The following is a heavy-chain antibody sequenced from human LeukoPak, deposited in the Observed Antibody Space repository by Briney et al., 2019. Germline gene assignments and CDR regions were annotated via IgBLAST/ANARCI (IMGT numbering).Heavy chain of an antibody. CDR1: GYTFTSYG. J-gene: IGHJ4*02. CDR3: ARDEQLVLDY. D-gene: IGHD6-6*01. Sequence: VASVKVSCKASGYTFTSYGISWVRQAPGRGLEWMGWISAYNGNTNYAQKPQGRVTMTTDTSTSTAYMELRSLRSDDTAVYYCARDEQLVLDYWGQGTLVTVSS. V-gene: IGHV1-18*01. CDR2: ISAYNGNT.